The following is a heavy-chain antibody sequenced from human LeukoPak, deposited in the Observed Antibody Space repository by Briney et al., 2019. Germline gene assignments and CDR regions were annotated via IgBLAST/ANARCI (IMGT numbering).Heavy chain of an antibody. CDR3: ARVTVGATEDYFCS. V-gene: IGHV3-48*01. CDR1: GFTFTTYS. Sequence: GRSLRLSCAASGFTFTTYSMNWVRQDPGKWLEWISYISGGSGTISYADSVKGRFTISRNTARNSLCLQLNRLRTAHTSIYVCARVTVGATEDYFCSWGQGTLVTVSS. D-gene: IGHD1-26*01. CDR2: ISGGSGTI. J-gene: IGHJ4*02.